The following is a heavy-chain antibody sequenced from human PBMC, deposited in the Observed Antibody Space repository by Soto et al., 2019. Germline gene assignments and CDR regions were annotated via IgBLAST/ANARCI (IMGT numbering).Heavy chain of an antibody. D-gene: IGHD2-15*01. Sequence: PSQNLSLTCVISGDSVSSNGACWNWIRQSPSRGLQWLGRIYYRSKWFHDYAASVESRMAINPDTSRNQFSLQLNYVTPEDTAVYYCARVHCSAGTCLDGLDFWGQGTTVTVSS. J-gene: IGHJ6*02. CDR2: IYYRSKWFH. CDR3: ARVHCSAGTCLDGLDF. V-gene: IGHV6-1*01. CDR1: GDSVSSNGAC.